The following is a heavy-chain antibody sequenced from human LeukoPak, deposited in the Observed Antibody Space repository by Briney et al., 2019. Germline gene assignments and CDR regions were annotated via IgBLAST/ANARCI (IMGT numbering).Heavy chain of an antibody. CDR3: ARGVVIAPQTFDY. D-gene: IGHD2-21*01. Sequence: SETLSLTCTVSGDSLSSYYWSWIRQPPGKGLEWIGYIYYSGSTNYNPSLKSRVTISVDTSKNQFSLKLSSVTAADTAVYYCARGVVIAPQTFDYWGQGTLVTVSS. CDR2: IYYSGST. CDR1: GDSLSSYY. V-gene: IGHV4-59*01. J-gene: IGHJ4*02.